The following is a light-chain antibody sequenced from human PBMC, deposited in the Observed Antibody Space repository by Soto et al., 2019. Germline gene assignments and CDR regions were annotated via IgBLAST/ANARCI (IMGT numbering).Light chain of an antibody. CDR3: PQSNNWPKS. Sequence: EIVMTQSPATLSVSPGETANLSCRASQSVNSNLAWYQQKPGQAPRLLISDASTRAAGLPARFSGSGSGTEFTLTISSLQSEDFAVYFCPQSNNWPKSFGQGTKLEIQ. CDR2: DAS. J-gene: IGKJ1*01. CDR1: QSVNSN. V-gene: IGKV3-15*01.